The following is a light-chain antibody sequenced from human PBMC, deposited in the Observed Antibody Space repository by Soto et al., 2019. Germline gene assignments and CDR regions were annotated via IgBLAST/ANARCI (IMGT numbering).Light chain of an antibody. V-gene: IGLV2-14*01. Sequence: QSALTQPASVSGSPGQSITISCTATSSDVGGYNQVSWYQQHPGKAPKFMIYDVSNRPSGVSNRFSGSKSGNTASLTISGLQAEDEADYYCSSYTTRGIVIFGGGTKVTVL. CDR3: SSYTTRGIVI. CDR1: SSDVGGYNQ. CDR2: DVS. J-gene: IGLJ2*01.